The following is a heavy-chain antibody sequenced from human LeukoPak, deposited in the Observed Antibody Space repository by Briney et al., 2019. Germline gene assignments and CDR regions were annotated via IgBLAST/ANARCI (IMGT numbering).Heavy chain of an antibody. CDR1: GGSISSYY. CDR3: ARRRGIAAIFDY. Sequence: LETLSLTCTVSGGSISSYYWSWIRQPPGKGLEWIGYIYYSGSTNYNPSLKSRVTISVDTSKNQFSLKLSSVTAADTAVYYCARRRGIAAIFDYWGQGTLVTVSS. J-gene: IGHJ4*02. CDR2: IYYSGST. D-gene: IGHD6-13*01. V-gene: IGHV4-59*08.